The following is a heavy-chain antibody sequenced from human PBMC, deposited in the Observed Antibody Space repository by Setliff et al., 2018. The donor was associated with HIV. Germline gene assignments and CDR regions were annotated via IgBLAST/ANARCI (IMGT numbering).Heavy chain of an antibody. CDR3: AKDTAVSPVDAFDM. V-gene: IGHV3-7*01. CDR2: IQQHGSEI. CDR1: GYTFSSYW. J-gene: IGHJ3*02. Sequence: GGSLRLSCAASGYTFSSYWMAWVRQCPGEGLEWVANIQQHGSEIHYVASVEGRFTISRDNSKNTLYLQMNSLRAEDTAVYYCAKDTAVSPVDAFDMWGQGTMVTVSS. D-gene: IGHD5-18*01.